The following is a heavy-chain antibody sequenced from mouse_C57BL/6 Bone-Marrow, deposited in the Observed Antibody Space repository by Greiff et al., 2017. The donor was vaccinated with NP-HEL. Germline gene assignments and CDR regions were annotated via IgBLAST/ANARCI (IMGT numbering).Heavy chain of an antibody. Sequence: EVHLVESGGGLVQPKGSLKLSCAASGFTFNTYAMHWVRQAPGTGLEWVARIRSKSSNYATYYADSVKDRFTISRDDSQSMLYLQMNNLKTEDTAMYYCVRDLDSSGYGGLFAYWGQGTLVTVSA. CDR2: IRSKSSNYAT. CDR1: GFTFNTYA. J-gene: IGHJ3*01. V-gene: IGHV10-3*01. CDR3: VRDLDSSGYGGLFAY. D-gene: IGHD3-2*02.